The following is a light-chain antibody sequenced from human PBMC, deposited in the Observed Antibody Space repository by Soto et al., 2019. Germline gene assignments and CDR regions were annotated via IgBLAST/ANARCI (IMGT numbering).Light chain of an antibody. J-gene: IGLJ1*01. Sequence: QSVLTQPPSASGTPGQRVTISCSGSSSNIGSNYVYWYQQLPGTAPKLLIYRNNQRPSGVPDQFSGSKSGTSASLAISGLRSEDEADYYCAAWDDSLSGHYVFGTGTKLTVL. V-gene: IGLV1-47*01. CDR3: AAWDDSLSGHYV. CDR2: RNN. CDR1: SSNIGSNY.